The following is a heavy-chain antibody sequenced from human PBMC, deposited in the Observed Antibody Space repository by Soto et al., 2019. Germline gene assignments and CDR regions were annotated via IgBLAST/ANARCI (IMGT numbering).Heavy chain of an antibody. V-gene: IGHV4-39*01. Sequence: PSETLSLTCTVSGGSISSSSYYWGWIRQPPGKGLEWIGSIYYSGSTYYNPSLKSRVTISVDTSKNQFSLKLSSVTAADTAVYYCARLRRYSSSSPYYYYYYMDVWGKGTTVTVSS. CDR3: ARLRRYSSSSPYYYYYYMDV. CDR1: GGSISSSSYY. D-gene: IGHD6-6*01. CDR2: IYYSGST. J-gene: IGHJ6*03.